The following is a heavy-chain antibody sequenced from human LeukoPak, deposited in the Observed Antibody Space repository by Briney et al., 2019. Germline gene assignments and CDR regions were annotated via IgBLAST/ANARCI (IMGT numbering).Heavy chain of an antibody. CDR3: AREGPLGYCSSTSCYADAFDI. Sequence: GGSLRLSCAASGFTVSSNYMSWVRQAPGKGLVWVSRINSDGSSTSYADSVKGRFTISRDNAKNTLYLQMNSLRAEDTAVYYCAREGPLGYCSSTSCYADAFDIWGQGTMVTVSS. V-gene: IGHV3-74*01. CDR1: GFTVSSNY. D-gene: IGHD2-2*01. CDR2: INSDGSST. J-gene: IGHJ3*02.